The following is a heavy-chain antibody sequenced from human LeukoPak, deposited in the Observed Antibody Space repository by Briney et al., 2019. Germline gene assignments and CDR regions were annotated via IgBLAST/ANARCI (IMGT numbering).Heavy chain of an antibody. Sequence: GGSLRLSCAASGFTLSSYAMTWVRQAPGKGLEWVSGISNSGGSTCYADSVKGRFTISRDNSKNTLYLQMKSLRAEDTAVYYCARARYCSSTSCYIDYWGQGTLVTVSS. J-gene: IGHJ4*02. CDR3: ARARYCSSTSCYIDY. V-gene: IGHV3-23*01. D-gene: IGHD2-2*02. CDR2: ISNSGGST. CDR1: GFTLSSYA.